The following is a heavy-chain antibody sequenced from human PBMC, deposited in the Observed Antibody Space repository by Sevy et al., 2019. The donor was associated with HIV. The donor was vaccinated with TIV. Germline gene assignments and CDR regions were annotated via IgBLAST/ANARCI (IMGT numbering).Heavy chain of an antibody. CDR2: LYSGGST. D-gene: IGHD1-26*01. V-gene: IGHV3-53*01. Sequence: GGSLRLSCAASEFTVSSSYMSWVRQAPGKGLEWVSILYSGGSTYYAASVKGRFAVSRDNSKNTQDLQMNSLRAEDTAVYYCVRAGTGRYRAYFDYWGQGTLVTVSS. CDR3: VRAGTGRYRAYFDY. J-gene: IGHJ4*02. CDR1: EFTVSSSY.